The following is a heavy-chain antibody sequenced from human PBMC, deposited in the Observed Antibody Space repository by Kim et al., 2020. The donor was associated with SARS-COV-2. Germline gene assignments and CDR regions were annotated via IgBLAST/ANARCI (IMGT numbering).Heavy chain of an antibody. Sequence: GGSLRLSCAASGFTFSSNSMNWVRQAPGKGLEWVSTIRDDGIITYYADSVKGRFTISRDNSRNTLHLQMNSLRAEDTAIYFCAKDRPNSGWDYDYWGQGTLVTVSS. V-gene: IGHV3-23*01. CDR3: AKDRPNSGWDYDY. J-gene: IGHJ4*02. CDR2: IRDDGIIT. CDR1: GFTFSSNS. D-gene: IGHD6-19*01.